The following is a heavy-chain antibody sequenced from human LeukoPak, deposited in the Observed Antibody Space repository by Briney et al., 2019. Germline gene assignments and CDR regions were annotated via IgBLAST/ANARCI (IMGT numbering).Heavy chain of an antibody. CDR3: ARDYGFGGNYMDV. V-gene: IGHV3-48*01. J-gene: IGHJ6*03. CDR1: GFTFSSYS. Sequence: GGSLRLSCAASGFTFSSYSMNWVRQAPGKGLEWVSYISSSSSTIYYADSVKGRFTISRDNAKSSLYLQMNSLRAEDTAVFYCARDYGFGGNYMDVWGKGTTVTVSS. CDR2: ISSSSSTI. D-gene: IGHD3-16*01.